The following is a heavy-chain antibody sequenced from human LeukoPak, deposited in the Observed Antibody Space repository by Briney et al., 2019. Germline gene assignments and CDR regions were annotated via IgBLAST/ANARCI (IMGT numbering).Heavy chain of an antibody. CDR3: AKAKAGCYGSGSYGWFDY. CDR2: ISWNSGSI. CDR1: GFTFDDYA. Sequence: PGGSLRLSCAASGFTFDDYAMHWVRQAPGKGLEWVSGISWNSGSIGYADSVKGRFTISRDNAKNSLYLQMNSLRAEDTALYYCAKAKAGCYGSGSYGWFDYWGQGTLVTVSS. V-gene: IGHV3-9*01. D-gene: IGHD3-10*01. J-gene: IGHJ4*02.